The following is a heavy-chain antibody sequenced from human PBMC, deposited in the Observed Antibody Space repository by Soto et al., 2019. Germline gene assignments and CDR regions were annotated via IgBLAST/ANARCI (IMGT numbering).Heavy chain of an antibody. V-gene: IGHV4-39*07. CDR3: ARDARFLEWEGNYYYGLDL. Sequence: SSETLSLTCTVSGGSISSNNYYWGWIRQPPGKGLEWIGSIYYSGTTYSNPSLKSRVTLSIDTSKNQFSLKLSSVTAADTAVYYCARDARFLEWEGNYYYGLDLWGQGTTVTVSS. CDR2: IYYSGTT. J-gene: IGHJ6*02. CDR1: GGSISSNNYY. D-gene: IGHD3-3*01.